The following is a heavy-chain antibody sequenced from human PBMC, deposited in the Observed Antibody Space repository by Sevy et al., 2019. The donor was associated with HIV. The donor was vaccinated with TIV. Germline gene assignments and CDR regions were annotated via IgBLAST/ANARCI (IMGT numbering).Heavy chain of an antibody. Sequence: SETLSLTCTVSGDSIISSHYSWGWIRQPPGKGLEWIGTFSYSGSAYYSPSLKSRVTISVDTSTYHFSLKLTSVTAADTSVYYCARLHPVEEAGGWFDPWGQGTLVTVSS. V-gene: IGHV4-39*02. CDR2: FSYSGSA. CDR3: ARLHPVEEAGGWFDP. J-gene: IGHJ5*02. CDR1: GDSIISSHYS. D-gene: IGHD2-15*01.